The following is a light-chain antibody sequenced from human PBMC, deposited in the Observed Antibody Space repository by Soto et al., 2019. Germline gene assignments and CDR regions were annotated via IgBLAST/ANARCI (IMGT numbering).Light chain of an antibody. CDR3: LQDYNYPFT. CDR1: QGIGND. Sequence: AIQMTQSPSSLSASVGDRVTITCRASQGIGNDLGWHQQKPGKAPKLLIYEASSLQSGVPSRFSGSGSGTDFTLTISSLQPEDFATYYCLQDYNYPFTFCQGTNLEIK. CDR2: EAS. V-gene: IGKV1-6*01. J-gene: IGKJ2*01.